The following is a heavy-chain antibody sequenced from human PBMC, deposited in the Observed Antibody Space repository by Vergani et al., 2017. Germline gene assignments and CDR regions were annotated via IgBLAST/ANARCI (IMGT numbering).Heavy chain of an antibody. V-gene: IGHV4-39*07. J-gene: IGHJ3*02. Sequence: QLQLQESGPGLVKPSEPLSLPCTVPGGSIRSSSYYWGWIRQPPGKGLEWIGTIYYSGSTTYDPSLKSRVTISVDTSKNQFSLKLSSVTAADTAVYYCARVERSGWYRGDAFDIWGQATMVTVSS. CDR1: GGSIRSSSYY. CDR3: ARVERSGWYRGDAFDI. CDR2: IYYSGST. D-gene: IGHD6-19*01.